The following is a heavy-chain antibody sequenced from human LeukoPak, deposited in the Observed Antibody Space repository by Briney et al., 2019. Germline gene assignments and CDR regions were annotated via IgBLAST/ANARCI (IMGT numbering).Heavy chain of an antibody. J-gene: IGHJ5*02. D-gene: IGHD2-8*01. CDR2: ISSSSSYI. V-gene: IGHV3-21*01. CDR3: ARGADGVSSNYRGWFDP. Sequence: PGGSLRLSCAASGFSFSSYSMNWVRQAPGKGLEWVSCISSSSSYIYYADSVRGRFTISRDNAKNSLYLQMNSLRAEDTAVYSCARGADGVSSNYRGWFDPWGQGTLVTVSS. CDR1: GFSFSSYS.